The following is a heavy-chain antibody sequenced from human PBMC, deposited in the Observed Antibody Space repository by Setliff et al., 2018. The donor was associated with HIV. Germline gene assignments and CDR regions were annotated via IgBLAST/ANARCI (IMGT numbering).Heavy chain of an antibody. CDR1: GYTFIDYY. J-gene: IGHJ5*02. CDR3: AVAGSGSYLSGA. D-gene: IGHD3-10*01. V-gene: IGHV1-69-2*01. Sequence: ASVKVSCKASGYTFIDYYIHWVQQAPGKGLEWMGRLDPEDGDTMSAEKFQGRVTMTADTSTDTAYMELSSLTSEDTAVYYCAVAGSGSYLSGAWGQGTLVTVSS. CDR2: LDPEDGDT.